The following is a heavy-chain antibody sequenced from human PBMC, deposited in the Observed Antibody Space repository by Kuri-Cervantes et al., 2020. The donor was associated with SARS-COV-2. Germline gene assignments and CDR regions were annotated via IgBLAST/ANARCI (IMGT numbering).Heavy chain of an antibody. CDR2: IRYDGSNK. CDR3: AKGSPGITIFGVVIIDPSDAFDI. D-gene: IGHD3-3*01. CDR1: GFTFSNAW. Sequence: GESLKISCAASGFTFSNAWMNWVRQAPGKGLEWVAFIRYDGSNKYYADSVKGRFTISRDNSKNTLYLQMNSLRAEDTAVYYCAKGSPGITIFGVVIIDPSDAFDIWGQGTMVTVSS. J-gene: IGHJ3*02. V-gene: IGHV3-30*02.